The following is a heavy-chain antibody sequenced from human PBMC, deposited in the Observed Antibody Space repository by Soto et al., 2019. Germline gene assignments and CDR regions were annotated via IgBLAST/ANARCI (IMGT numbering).Heavy chain of an antibody. Sequence: QVQLVQSGADVKTPEASVRVSCKASGYTFTGYYVHWVREAPGQGLEWMGWINPETGGTSYAQKFQGRVTLSRDTSINTAYLELSRLRFDDAAVYFCARERYQVISDGMDVWGQGTTVTVSS. V-gene: IGHV1-2*02. D-gene: IGHD2-2*01. CDR2: INPETGGT. CDR3: ARERYQVISDGMDV. J-gene: IGHJ6*02. CDR1: GYTFTGYY.